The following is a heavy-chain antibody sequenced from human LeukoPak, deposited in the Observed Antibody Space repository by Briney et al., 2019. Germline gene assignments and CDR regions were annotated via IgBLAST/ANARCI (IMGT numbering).Heavy chain of an antibody. V-gene: IGHV4-39*01. J-gene: IGHJ4*02. CDR1: GGSISSSSYY. CDR2: IYYSGST. CDR3: ARRPSSLGATGFDH. D-gene: IGHD1-26*01. Sequence: PSETLSLTCTVSGGSISSSSYYWGWIRQPPGKGLEWIGSIYYSGSTYYNPSLKSRVTISVDTSKNQFSLKLSSVTAADTAVYYCARRPSSLGATGFDHWGQGTLVTVSS.